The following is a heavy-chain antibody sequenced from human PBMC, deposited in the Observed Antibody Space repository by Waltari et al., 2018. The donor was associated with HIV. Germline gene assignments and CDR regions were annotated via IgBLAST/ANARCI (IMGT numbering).Heavy chain of an antibody. V-gene: IGHV1-2*02. CDR3: ATALYSSSSAGSIDY. Sequence: QVQLVQSGAEVKKPGASVKVSCKASGYTFTGHYMPWARQAPGQGLEWMGWINPNSGGTNYAQKFQGRVTMTRDTSISTAYMELSRLRSDDTAVYYCATALYSSSSAGSIDYWGQGTLVTVSS. D-gene: IGHD6-6*01. CDR2: INPNSGGT. J-gene: IGHJ4*02. CDR1: GYTFTGHY.